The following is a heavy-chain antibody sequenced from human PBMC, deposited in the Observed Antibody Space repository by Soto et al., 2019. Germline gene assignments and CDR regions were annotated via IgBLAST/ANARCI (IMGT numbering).Heavy chain of an antibody. CDR1: GGSLTTDDYY. CDR3: ARENLIFLGRGCYSSPFGP. CDR2: MSHSGST. Sequence: QVQLQESGPGLVKPSQTLSLTCTVSGGSLTTDDYYWSWIRQHPGKGLEWIGYMSHSGSTFYNPSLKSRITMSRDTSHHPFSLKLTSVTAGDTAVYFCARENLIFLGRGCYSSPFGPWGQGTLVMVSS. V-gene: IGHV4-31*03. J-gene: IGHJ5*02. D-gene: IGHD2-21*02.